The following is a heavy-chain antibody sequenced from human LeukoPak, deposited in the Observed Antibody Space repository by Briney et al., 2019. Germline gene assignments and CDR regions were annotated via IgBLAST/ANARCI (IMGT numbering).Heavy chain of an antibody. D-gene: IGHD4/OR15-4a*01. V-gene: IGHV5-51*01. Sequence: GQSLKISCKGSGYSFTSYWIGWVRQMPGKGLEWMGIIYPGDSDTRYSPSLQGQVTISADKSISTAYQQWSSLKASDTAMYYCARSLYGVNTWFDYWGQGTLVTVSS. CDR1: GYSFTSYW. CDR2: IYPGDSDT. CDR3: ARSLYGVNTWFDY. J-gene: IGHJ4*02.